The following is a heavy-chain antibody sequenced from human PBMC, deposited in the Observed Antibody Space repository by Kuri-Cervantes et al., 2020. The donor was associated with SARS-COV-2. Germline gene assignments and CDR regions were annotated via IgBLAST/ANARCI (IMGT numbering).Heavy chain of an antibody. CDR3: ARASTSVYGVLIALFSSNAFDV. V-gene: IGHV4-34*01. J-gene: IGHJ3*01. CDR1: GGSLNNFY. CDR2: LDHSGKA. D-gene: IGHD2-21*01. Sequence: SETLSLTCAVYGGSLNNFYWSWIRQSPGKGPEWIGELDHSGKANYNPSLKSRVTISVDESKNQFSLKVTSMAAADTAVYYCARASTSVYGVLIALFSSNAFDVWGQGTMVTVSS.